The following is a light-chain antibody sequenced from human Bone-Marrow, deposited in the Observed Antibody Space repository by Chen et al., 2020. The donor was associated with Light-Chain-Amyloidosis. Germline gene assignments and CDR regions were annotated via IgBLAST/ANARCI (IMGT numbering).Light chain of an antibody. CDR3: LVWDRSSDRPV. Sequence: SYVLTHPSSVSVAPGQTATIACGGNNIGSTSVHWYQQPPGQAHLLVVYDDSDRPSGIPERLSGSNSGNAATLSISRVEAGDESGYYCLVWDRSSDRPVFGGGTKMTVL. CDR1: NIGSTS. J-gene: IGLJ3*02. V-gene: IGLV3-21*02. CDR2: DDS.